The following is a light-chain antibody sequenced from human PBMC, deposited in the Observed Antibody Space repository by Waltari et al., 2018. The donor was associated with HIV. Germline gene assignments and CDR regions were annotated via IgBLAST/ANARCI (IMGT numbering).Light chain of an antibody. CDR1: QSVSSNY. J-gene: IGKJ1*01. Sequence: EIVLTQSPGTLSLSPGERATLSCRAGQSVSSNYLAWYQQKPGQAPRLLIYGASNRATGIPDRFSGSGSGTDFTLTISRLEPEDFAVYYCQQCGTSPRTFGQGTKVEIK. CDR3: QQCGTSPRT. CDR2: GAS. V-gene: IGKV3-20*01.